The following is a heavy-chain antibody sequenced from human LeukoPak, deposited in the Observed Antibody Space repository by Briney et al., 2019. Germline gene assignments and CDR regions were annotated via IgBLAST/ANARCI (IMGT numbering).Heavy chain of an antibody. Sequence: ASVKVSCKASGYTFTSYYMHWVRQAPGQGLEWMGIINPSGGSTSYAQKFQGRVTMTRDTSTSTVYMELSSLRSEDTAVYYCARGAYDFWSGYGIDYWGQGTLVTVSS. J-gene: IGHJ4*02. V-gene: IGHV1-46*01. CDR1: GYTFTSYY. CDR3: ARGAYDFWSGYGIDY. D-gene: IGHD3-3*01. CDR2: INPSGGST.